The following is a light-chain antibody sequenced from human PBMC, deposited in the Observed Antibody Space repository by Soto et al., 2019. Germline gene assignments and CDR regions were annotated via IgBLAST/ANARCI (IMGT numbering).Light chain of an antibody. CDR2: DAS. V-gene: IGKV3-11*01. CDR3: QQRSNWPST. CDR1: QSVSSY. J-gene: IGKJ4*01. Sequence: EIVLTQSPATLSLSPGERAALSCRASQSVSSYLAWYQQKPGQAPRLLIYDASKRATGIPARFSGSGSGTXXXXXXXXXXXXXFAVYFCQQRSNWPSTFGGGTKVEI.